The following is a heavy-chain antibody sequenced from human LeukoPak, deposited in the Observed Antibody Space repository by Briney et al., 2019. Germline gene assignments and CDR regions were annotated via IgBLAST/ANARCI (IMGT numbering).Heavy chain of an antibody. D-gene: IGHD3-3*01. CDR1: GGSISSYY. CDR3: ARASLITIFGVVIIEYFDY. Sequence: SETLSLTCTVSGGSISSYYWSWIGQPPGKGLVWIGYIYYSGGTNYNPSLKSRVTISVDTSKNQFSLKLSSVTAADTAVYYCARASLITIFGVVIIEYFDYWGQGTLVTVSS. V-gene: IGHV4-59*01. J-gene: IGHJ4*02. CDR2: IYYSGGT.